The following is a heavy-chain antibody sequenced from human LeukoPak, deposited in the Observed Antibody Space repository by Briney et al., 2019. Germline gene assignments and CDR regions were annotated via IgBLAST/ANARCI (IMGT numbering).Heavy chain of an antibody. CDR3: AKHEGSYYDKSGYTFDF. Sequence: SETLSLTCTVSGDSISSGGYYWSWIRQHPGKGLEWIGYIYYSGSTYYNPSLKSRVTISVDTSKNQFSLKLTSVTAADRAVYYCAKHEGSYYDKSGYTFDFWGQGTLVTVSS. J-gene: IGHJ4*02. V-gene: IGHV4-31*03. CDR2: IYYSGST. CDR1: GDSISSGGYY. D-gene: IGHD3-22*01.